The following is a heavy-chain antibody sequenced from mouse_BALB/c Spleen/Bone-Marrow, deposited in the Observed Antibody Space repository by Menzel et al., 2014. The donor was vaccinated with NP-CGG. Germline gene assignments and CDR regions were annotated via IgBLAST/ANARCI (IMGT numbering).Heavy chain of an antibody. J-gene: IGHJ3*01. CDR2: INPDSSTI. CDR3: ARLSYYGRFAY. CDR1: GFDFSRYW. Sequence: VQLKQSGGGLVQPGGSLKLSCVASGFDFSRYWMSWVRQAPGKGLEWIGEINPDSSTINYTPSRKDKFIISRDNAKNTLYLQMSKVRSEDTALYYCARLSYYGRFAYWGQGTLVTVSA. V-gene: IGHV4-1*02. D-gene: IGHD1-1*01.